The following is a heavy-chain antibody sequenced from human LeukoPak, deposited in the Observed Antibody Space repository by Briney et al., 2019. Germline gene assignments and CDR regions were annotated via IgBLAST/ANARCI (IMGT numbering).Heavy chain of an antibody. V-gene: IGHV3-43*02. CDR2: ISGDGGST. Sequence: PGGSLRLSCAASGFTFDDYAMHWARQAPGKGPERVSLISGDGGSTYYADSVKGRFTISRDNSKNSLYLQMNSLRTEDTALYYCAKGQMGTGNYYYYMDVWGKGTTVTVSS. J-gene: IGHJ6*03. CDR1: GFTFDDYA. D-gene: IGHD1-14*01. CDR3: AKGQMGTGNYYYYMDV.